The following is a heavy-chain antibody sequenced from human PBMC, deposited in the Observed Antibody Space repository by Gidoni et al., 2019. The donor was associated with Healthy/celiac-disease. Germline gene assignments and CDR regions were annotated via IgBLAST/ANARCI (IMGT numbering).Heavy chain of an antibody. CDR3: ARGLHYYDSSGYSLWEDWFDP. Sequence: QLQLQESGSGLVKPSQTLSITCAVSGGSISSGGHSWSWCRQQPGKGLEWIGYIYHSGSTYYNPSLKSRFTISVDRSKNQFSLKLSSVTAADTAVYYCARGLHYYDSSGYSLWEDWFDPWGQGTLVTVSS. V-gene: IGHV4-30-2*01. CDR2: IYHSGST. J-gene: IGHJ5*02. CDR1: GGSISSGGHS. D-gene: IGHD3-22*01.